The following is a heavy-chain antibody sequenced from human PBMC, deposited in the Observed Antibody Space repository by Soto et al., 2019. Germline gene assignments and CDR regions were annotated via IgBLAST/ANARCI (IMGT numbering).Heavy chain of an antibody. J-gene: IGHJ6*02. CDR3: ARVSVGYCSSTSCSRRSYYYYGMDV. CDR2: IIPIFGTA. V-gene: IGHV1-69*13. CDR1: GGTFSSYA. D-gene: IGHD2-2*01. Sequence: ESSVKVSCKASGGTFSSYAISWVRQAPGQGLEWMGGIIPIFGTANYAQKFQGRVTITADESTSTAYMELSSLRSEDTAVYYCARVSVGYCSSTSCSRRSYYYYGMDVWGQGTTVTVSS.